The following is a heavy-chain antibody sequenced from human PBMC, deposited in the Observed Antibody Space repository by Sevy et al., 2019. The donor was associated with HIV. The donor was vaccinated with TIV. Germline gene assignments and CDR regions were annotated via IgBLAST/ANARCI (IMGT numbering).Heavy chain of an antibody. J-gene: IGHJ4*02. CDR1: GFTFSNFW. D-gene: IGHD1-1*01. V-gene: IGHV3-7*03. Sequence: GGSLRLSCAASGFTFSNFWMSWVRQAPGKGLEFVANIKQDGSENFYADSVKGRFTISRDNAKNSLLLQMNNLRVEETAVYYCATDHPRTAPFDYWGQGTLVTVSS. CDR2: IKQDGSEN. CDR3: ATDHPRTAPFDY.